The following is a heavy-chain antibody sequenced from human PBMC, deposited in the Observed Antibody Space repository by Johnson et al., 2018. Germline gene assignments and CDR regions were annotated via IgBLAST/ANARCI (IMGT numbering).Heavy chain of an antibody. Sequence: QVQLVESGGGVVQPGRSLRLSCAASGFTFRNYGMHWVRQAPGKGLEWVALIWYDGSNKHYADAVKGRFTISRDNSKNTMSLQMSSLRADDTAVYYCARRDLDHACDVWGQGTMVTVAS. CDR3: ARRDLDHACDV. J-gene: IGHJ3*01. CDR2: IWYDGSNK. CDR1: GFTFRNYG. V-gene: IGHV3-33*01.